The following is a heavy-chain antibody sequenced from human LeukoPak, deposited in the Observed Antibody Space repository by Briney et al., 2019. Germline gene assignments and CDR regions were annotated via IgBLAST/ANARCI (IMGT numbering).Heavy chain of an antibody. CDR3: ATVLGATHFDY. CDR2: VDPEDGET. D-gene: IGHD1-26*01. V-gene: IGHV1-69-2*01. J-gene: IGHJ4*02. CDR1: GYTFTDHY. Sequence: ASVKVSCKASGYTFTDHYMHWVQQAPGKGLEWMGLVDPEDGETIYAEKFQGRVTITADTSTDTAYMELSSLRSEDTAVYYCATVLGATHFDYWGQGTLVTVSS.